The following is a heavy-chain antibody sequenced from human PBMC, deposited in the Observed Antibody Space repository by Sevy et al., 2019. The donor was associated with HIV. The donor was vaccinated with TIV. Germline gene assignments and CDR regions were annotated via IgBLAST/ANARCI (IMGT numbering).Heavy chain of an antibody. D-gene: IGHD2-21*02. CDR1: GYTFTSYG. CDR2: ISAYNGNT. Sequence: ASVKVSCKASGYTFTSYGISWVRQAPGQGLEWMGWISAYNGNTNYAQKLQGRVTMTTDTSTSTADVELRSLRSDDTAIYYCARDLGGYGGNSIDYWGQGTLVTVSS. V-gene: IGHV1-18*01. J-gene: IGHJ4*02. CDR3: ARDLGGYGGNSIDY.